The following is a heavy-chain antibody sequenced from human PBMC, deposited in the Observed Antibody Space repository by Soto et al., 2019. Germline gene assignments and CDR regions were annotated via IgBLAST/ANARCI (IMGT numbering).Heavy chain of an antibody. CDR2: NKSKTDGGTT. V-gene: IGHV3-15*01. CDR3: TTSPQPNFPDAFDI. D-gene: IGHD7-27*01. CDR1: GFTFSNAW. J-gene: IGHJ3*02. Sequence: GGSLRLSCAASGFTFSNAWMSWVRQAPGKGLEWVGRNKSKTDGGTTDYAAPVKGRFTISRDDSKNTLYLQMNSLKTEDTAVYYCTTSPQPNFPDAFDIWGQGTMVTVSS.